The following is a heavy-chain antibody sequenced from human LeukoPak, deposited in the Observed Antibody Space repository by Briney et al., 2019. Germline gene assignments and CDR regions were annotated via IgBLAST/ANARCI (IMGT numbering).Heavy chain of an antibody. J-gene: IGHJ3*02. Sequence: GGSLRLSCAASEFTFSYYWMSWVRQAPGKGLEWVANIKQDGSEKYYVDSVKGRFTISRDNAKNSLYLQMNSLRAEDTAVYYCAKDFLSYYDSGGYRDAFDIWGQGTMVTVSS. CDR2: IKQDGSEK. V-gene: IGHV3-7*01. D-gene: IGHD3-22*01. CDR3: AKDFLSYYDSGGYRDAFDI. CDR1: EFTFSYYW.